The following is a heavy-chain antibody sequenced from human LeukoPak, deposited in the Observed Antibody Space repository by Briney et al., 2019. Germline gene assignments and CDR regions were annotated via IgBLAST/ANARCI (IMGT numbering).Heavy chain of an antibody. Sequence: PSETLSLTCAVYGGSFSGYYWSWIRQPPGKGLEWIGEISHSGSTNYNPSLKSRVTISVDTSKNQFSLKLSSVTAADTAVYYCARDPAEWELQAWGQGTLVTVSS. V-gene: IGHV4-34*01. CDR2: ISHSGST. D-gene: IGHD1-26*01. CDR3: ARDPAEWELQA. J-gene: IGHJ4*02. CDR1: GGSFSGYY.